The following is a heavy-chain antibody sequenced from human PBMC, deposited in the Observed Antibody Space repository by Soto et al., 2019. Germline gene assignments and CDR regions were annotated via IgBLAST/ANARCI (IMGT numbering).Heavy chain of an antibody. J-gene: IGHJ4*02. CDR2: MNPNSGNT. CDR1: GYTFTSYD. V-gene: IGHV1-8*01. CDR3: ARGHRMTTVTMGRGLGGY. Sequence: QVQLVQSGAEVKKPGASVKVSCKASGYTFTSYDINWVRQATGQGLEWMGWMNPNSGNTGYAQKFQGRVTMTRNTSISTAYMGLSSLRSEDTAVYYCARGHRMTTVTMGRGLGGYWGQGTLVTVSS. D-gene: IGHD4-17*01.